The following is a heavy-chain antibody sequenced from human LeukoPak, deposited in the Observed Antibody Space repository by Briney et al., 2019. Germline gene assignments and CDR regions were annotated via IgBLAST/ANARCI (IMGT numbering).Heavy chain of an antibody. CDR1: GYTFTSYD. V-gene: IGHV1-8*01. J-gene: IGHJ5*02. Sequence: ASVKVSCKASGYTFTSYDINWVRQATGQGLEWMGWMNPNSGNTGYAQKFQGRVTMTRNTSISTAYMELSSLRSEDTAVYYCARGRPPFNWNEERRGLSRFDPWGQGTLVTVSS. D-gene: IGHD1-20*01. CDR2: MNPNSGNT. CDR3: ARGRPPFNWNEERRGLSRFDP.